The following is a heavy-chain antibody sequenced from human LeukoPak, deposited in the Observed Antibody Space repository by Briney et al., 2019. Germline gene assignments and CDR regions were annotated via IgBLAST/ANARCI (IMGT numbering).Heavy chain of an antibody. J-gene: IGHJ3*02. CDR1: GFTFDDYG. Sequence: GGSLRLSCAASGFTFDDYGMSWVRQAPGKGLEWVSGINWNGGNTGYADSVKGRFTISRDNAKNSLHLQMNSLRDEDTAVYYCARDGHDFWSGYYTRAFDIWGQGTMVTVSS. V-gene: IGHV3-20*04. CDR2: INWNGGNT. CDR3: ARDGHDFWSGYYTRAFDI. D-gene: IGHD3-3*01.